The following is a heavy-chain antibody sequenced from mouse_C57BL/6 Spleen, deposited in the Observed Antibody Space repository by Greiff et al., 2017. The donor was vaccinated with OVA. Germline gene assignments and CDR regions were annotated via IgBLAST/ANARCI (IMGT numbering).Heavy chain of an antibody. CDR3: ARQIYYDYDWGYYYAMDY. V-gene: IGHV5-2*01. J-gene: IGHJ4*01. CDR1: EYEFPSHD. D-gene: IGHD2-4*01. CDR2: INSDGGST. Sequence: EVQGVESGGGLVQPGESLKLSCESNEYEFPSHDMSWVRKTPEKRLELVAAINSDGGSTYYPDTMERRFIISRDNTKKTLYLQMSSLRSEDTALYYCARQIYYDYDWGYYYAMDYWGQGTSVTVSS.